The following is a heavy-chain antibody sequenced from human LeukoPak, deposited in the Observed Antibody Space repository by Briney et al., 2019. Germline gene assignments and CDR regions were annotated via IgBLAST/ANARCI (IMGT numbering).Heavy chain of an antibody. CDR3: AGYDSSGYYSYYFDY. J-gene: IGHJ4*02. V-gene: IGHV3-11*01. CDR1: GFTFSDYY. CDR2: ISSSGSTI. D-gene: IGHD3-22*01. Sequence: KPGGSLRLSCAASGFTFSDYYMSWIRQAPGKGLEWVPYISSSGSTIYYADSVKGRFTISRDNAKNSLYLQMNSLRAEDTAVYYCAGYDSSGYYSYYFDYWGQGTLVTVSS.